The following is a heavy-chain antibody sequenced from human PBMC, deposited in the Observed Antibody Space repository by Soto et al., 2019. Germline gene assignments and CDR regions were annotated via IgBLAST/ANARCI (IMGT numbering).Heavy chain of an antibody. CDR1: IGYY. CDR3: ARLLEQLSCLGDYYYYMDV. J-gene: IGHJ6*03. D-gene: IGHD6-6*01. CDR2: IYYSGST. V-gene: IGHV4-39*01. Sequence: IGYYWGRKSKTPGKGLEWIGSIYYSGSTYYNPSLKSRVTISVDTSKNQFSLKLSSVTAADTAVYYCARLLEQLSCLGDYYYYMDVWVKGTTVTVSS.